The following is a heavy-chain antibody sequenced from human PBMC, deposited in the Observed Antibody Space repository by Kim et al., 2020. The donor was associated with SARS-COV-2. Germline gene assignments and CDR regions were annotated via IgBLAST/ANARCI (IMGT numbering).Heavy chain of an antibody. CDR3: ARSGAYCGGDCYYY. Sequence: PSLKSRVTISVDTSKNQFSRKLSSVTAADTAVYYCARSGAYCGGDCYYYWGQGTLVTVSS. D-gene: IGHD2-21*02. V-gene: IGHV4-34*01. J-gene: IGHJ4*02.